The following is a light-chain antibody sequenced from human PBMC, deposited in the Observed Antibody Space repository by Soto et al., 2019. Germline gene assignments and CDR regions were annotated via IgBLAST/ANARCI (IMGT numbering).Light chain of an antibody. V-gene: IGKV3-11*01. CDR2: DAS. CDR1: QSVSSY. CDR3: QQRSNWPLN. Sequence: EIVLTQSPATLSLSPGERATLSCRASQSVSSYLAWYQQKPGQAPRLLIYDASNRATGIPARFSGSGSGTDFNLTIRSLEPEDFSVYYWQQRSNWPLNFGGGTKVEIK. J-gene: IGKJ4*01.